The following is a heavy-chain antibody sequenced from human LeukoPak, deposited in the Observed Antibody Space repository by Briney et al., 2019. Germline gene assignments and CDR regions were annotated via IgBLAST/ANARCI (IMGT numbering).Heavy chain of an antibody. V-gene: IGHV6-1*01. Sequence: QTLSLTCAISGDTVSSNSAAWDRIRQSPSRGLEWLGRTCYRSKWYNDYAVSVKSRITINPDTSKNQFSLQLNALTPEDTAVYYCVRELYFGSGTYYPAFDSWGQGTLVTVSS. CDR1: GDTVSSNSAA. J-gene: IGHJ4*02. D-gene: IGHD3-10*01. CDR2: TCYRSKWYN. CDR3: VRELYFGSGTYYPAFDS.